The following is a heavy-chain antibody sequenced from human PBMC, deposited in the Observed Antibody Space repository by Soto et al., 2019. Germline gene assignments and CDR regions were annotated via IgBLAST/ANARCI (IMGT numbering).Heavy chain of an antibody. D-gene: IGHD2-21*02. Sequence: QVQLVESGGGVVHPGASLRLSCEVSGLTFNTSGMHWVRQAPGKGLEWLAVISYDGATQYYGDTVKGRFTISRDNSKNTLFLHMGRLRAEDTAMYYCATKARVTNYLYYGMDVWGLGTTVTVSS. V-gene: IGHV3-30*03. CDR3: ATKARVTNYLYYGMDV. J-gene: IGHJ6*02. CDR1: GLTFNTSG. CDR2: ISYDGATQ.